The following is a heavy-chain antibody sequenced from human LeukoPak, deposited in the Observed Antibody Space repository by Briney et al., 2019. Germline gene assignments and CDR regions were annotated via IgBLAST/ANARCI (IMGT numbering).Heavy chain of an antibody. CDR1: GFSFNTYT. J-gene: IGHJ4*02. CDR3: AKDGCSATSCYSHY. V-gene: IGHV3-21*01. CDR2: ISNSGTYI. D-gene: IGHD2-2*01. Sequence: GGSLRLSCAASGFSFNTYTMNWVRQAPGKGLEWVSSISNSGTYIDYADSVKGRFTISRDNAKNSVYLQMNSLRAEDTAVFYCAKDGCSATSCYSHYWGQGTLVTVSS.